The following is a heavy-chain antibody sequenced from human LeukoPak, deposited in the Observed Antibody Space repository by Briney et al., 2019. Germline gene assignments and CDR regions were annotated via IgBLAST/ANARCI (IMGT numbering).Heavy chain of an antibody. CDR1: GFTFSSYA. CDR2: ISYDGPNK. J-gene: IGHJ4*02. D-gene: IGHD4/OR15-4a*01. CDR3: AKGLARFGYGALLDY. Sequence: GGSLRLSCAASGFTFSSYAMHWVRQAPGKGLEWVAVISYDGPNKYYADSVRGRFTISRDNSKNTQYLQMNSLRSDDTAVYYCAKGLARFGYGALLDYWGQRTLVTVSS. V-gene: IGHV3-30*04.